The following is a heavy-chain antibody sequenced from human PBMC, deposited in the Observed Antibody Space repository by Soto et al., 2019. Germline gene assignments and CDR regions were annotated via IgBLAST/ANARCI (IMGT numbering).Heavy chain of an antibody. Sequence: QVQLVESGGGVVQPGRSLRLSCAASAFTFSSYPMHWVRQAPGKGLEWVAVISYDGSNKYYADSVKGRFTISRDNSKNTLYLQMNRLRAEDTAVYYCARGPGGYYGMDVWGQGTTVTVSS. CDR2: ISYDGSNK. V-gene: IGHV3-30-3*01. J-gene: IGHJ6*01. CDR1: AFTFSSYP. D-gene: IGHD3-10*01. CDR3: ARGPGGYYGMDV.